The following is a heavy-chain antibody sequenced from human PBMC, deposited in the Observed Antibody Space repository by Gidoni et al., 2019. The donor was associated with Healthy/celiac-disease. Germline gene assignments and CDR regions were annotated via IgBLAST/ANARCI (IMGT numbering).Heavy chain of an antibody. J-gene: IGHJ4*02. CDR2: IYHSGST. D-gene: IGHD3-22*01. V-gene: IGHV4-30-2*01. Sequence: QLQLQESGSGLVKPSQTLSLTCAVSGGSISSGGYSWSWIRQPPGKGLEWIGYIYHSGSTYYNPSLKSRVTISVDRSKNQFSLKLSSVTAADTAVYYCARVSVDYYDRPLYYFDYWGQGTLVTVSS. CDR1: GGSISSGGYS. CDR3: ARVSVDYYDRPLYYFDY.